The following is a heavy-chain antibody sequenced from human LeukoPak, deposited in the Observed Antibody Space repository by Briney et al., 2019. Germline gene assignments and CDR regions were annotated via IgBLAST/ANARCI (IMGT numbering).Heavy chain of an antibody. D-gene: IGHD5-12*01. CDR2: ISGSGGST. J-gene: IGHJ4*02. CDR3: AKGSGLANSGYPQGYFDY. Sequence: GGSLRLSCAASGFTFSSYAMSWVRQAPGKGLEWVSAISGSGGSTYYADSVKGRFTISRDNSKNTLYLQMNSLRAEDTAVYYCAKGSGLANSGYPQGYFDYWGQGTLVTVSS. V-gene: IGHV3-23*01. CDR1: GFTFSSYA.